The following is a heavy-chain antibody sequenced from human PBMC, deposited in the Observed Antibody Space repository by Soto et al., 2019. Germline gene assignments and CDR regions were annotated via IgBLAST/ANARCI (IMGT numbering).Heavy chain of an antibody. Sequence: SETLSLTCTVSGGSISSSSYYWDWIRQPPGKGLEWIGSIYYSGSTYYNPSLKSRVTISVDTSKNQFSLKLSSVTAADTAVYYCARRFWSIAARPFDYWGQGTLVTVSS. V-gene: IGHV4-39*01. J-gene: IGHJ4*02. CDR1: GGSISSSSYY. CDR3: ARRFWSIAARPFDY. D-gene: IGHD6-6*01. CDR2: IYYSGST.